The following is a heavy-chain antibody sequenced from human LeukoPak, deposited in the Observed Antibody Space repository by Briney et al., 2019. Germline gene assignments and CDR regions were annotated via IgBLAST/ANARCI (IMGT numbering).Heavy chain of an antibody. D-gene: IGHD6-25*01. CDR3: ARENLAAAADY. Sequence: GGSLRLSCAASGFSFNSDWMDWVRQAPGKGLEWVANIKHDESEKNYLDSVKGRFTISRDNAQNSLYLQMNSLRLEDTAVYYCARENLAAAADYWGQGTVVTVSS. V-gene: IGHV3-7*01. J-gene: IGHJ4*02. CDR2: IKHDESEK. CDR1: GFSFNSDW.